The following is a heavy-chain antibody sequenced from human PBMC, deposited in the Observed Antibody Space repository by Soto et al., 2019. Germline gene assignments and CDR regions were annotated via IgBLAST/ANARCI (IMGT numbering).Heavy chain of an antibody. CDR1: GYTFTSYD. D-gene: IGHD3-3*01. CDR2: MNPNSGNT. Sequence: QVQLVQSGAEVKKPGASVKVSCKASGYTFTSYDINWVRQATGQGLEWMGWMNPNSGNTGYAQKFQGRVTMTRNTSISTAYMELSSLRSEDTAVYYCAIVSPIFYDSYYYGTDVWGQGTTVTVSS. J-gene: IGHJ6*02. V-gene: IGHV1-8*01. CDR3: AIVSPIFYDSYYYGTDV.